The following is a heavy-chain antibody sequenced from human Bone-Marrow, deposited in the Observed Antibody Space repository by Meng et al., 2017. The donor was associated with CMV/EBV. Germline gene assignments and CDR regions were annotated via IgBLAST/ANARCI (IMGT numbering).Heavy chain of an antibody. D-gene: IGHD2-2*01. V-gene: IGHV3-30-3*01. CDR3: GRGLYCSSTSCYRFYYYYGMDV. CDR2: ISYDGSNK. J-gene: IGHJ6*02. Sequence: GESLKISCAASGFTFSSYAMHWVRQAPGKGLEWVAVISYDGSNKYYADSVKGRFTISRDNSKNTLYLQMNSLRAEDTAVYYCGRGLYCSSTSCYRFYYYYGMDVWGQGTTVTVSS. CDR1: GFTFSSYA.